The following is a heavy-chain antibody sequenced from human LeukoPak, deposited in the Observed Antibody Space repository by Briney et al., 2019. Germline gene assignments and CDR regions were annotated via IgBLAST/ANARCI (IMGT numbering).Heavy chain of an antibody. CDR1: VCSISSGYY. Sequence: SETLSLTCTVSVCSISSGYYWGCIRQPPGKGLEGIGSIYHSGSTYYNPSLKSRVTISVDTSKNQFSLKLSSVTAADTAVYYCARGGGEYYDFWSGYSFDYWGQGTLVTVSS. D-gene: IGHD3-3*01. V-gene: IGHV4-38-2*02. J-gene: IGHJ4*02. CDR2: IYHSGST. CDR3: ARGGGEYYDFWSGYSFDY.